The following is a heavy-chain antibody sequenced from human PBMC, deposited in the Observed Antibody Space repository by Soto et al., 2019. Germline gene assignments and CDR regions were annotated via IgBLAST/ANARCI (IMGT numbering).Heavy chain of an antibody. Sequence: GVSLRLSCAASGFTFSDYYMSWIRQTPGKGLEWVSYISSSGSTIYYADSVKGRFTISRDNAKNSLYLQMNSLRAEDTAVYYCARDVTVVVPAAIPGYYGMDVWGQGTTVTVS. CDR2: ISSSGSTI. CDR3: ARDVTVVVPAAIPGYYGMDV. CDR1: GFTFSDYY. D-gene: IGHD2-2*02. J-gene: IGHJ6*02. V-gene: IGHV3-11*01.